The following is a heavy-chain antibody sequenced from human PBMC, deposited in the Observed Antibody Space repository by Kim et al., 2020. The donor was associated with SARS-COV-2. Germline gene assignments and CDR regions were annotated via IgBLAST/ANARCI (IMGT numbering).Heavy chain of an antibody. CDR1: GFTFNNAW. Sequence: GGSLRLSCAASGFTFNNAWMNWVRQAPGKGLEWVGLIKSDTDGGTTHHAAPVKGRFTISRDDSKNTLYLNMNSLRTEDTAVYFCTTASEYYYGSGSNFFYYYAMDVWGHGTTVTVSS. V-gene: IGHV3-15*01. D-gene: IGHD3-10*01. CDR3: TTASEYYYGSGSNFFYYYAMDV. CDR2: IKSDTDGGTT. J-gene: IGHJ6*02.